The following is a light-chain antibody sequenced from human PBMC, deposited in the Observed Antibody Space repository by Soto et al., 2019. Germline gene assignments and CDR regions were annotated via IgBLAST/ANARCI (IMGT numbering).Light chain of an antibody. CDR1: QSVSSN. Sequence: EIVMTQSPATLSVSPGERATLSCRASQSVSSNLAWYQQKPGQAPRLLIYGASTRATGIPARFSGSGSGTEFTLTISSLQSEDFEVYYCKQYNYWLPVTCGGGTKVEIK. V-gene: IGKV3-15*01. CDR3: KQYNYWLPVT. CDR2: GAS. J-gene: IGKJ4*01.